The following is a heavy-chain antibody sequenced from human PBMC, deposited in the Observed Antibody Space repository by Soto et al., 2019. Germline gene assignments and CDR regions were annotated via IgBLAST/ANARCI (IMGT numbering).Heavy chain of an antibody. CDR2: IYYSGST. CDR3: ARVMERFLEWSEPYMDV. J-gene: IGHJ6*03. V-gene: IGHV4-59*01. D-gene: IGHD3-3*01. Sequence: PSETLSLTCTVSGGSISSYYWSWIRQPPGKGLEWIGYIYYSGSTNYNPSLKSRVTISVDTSKNQFSLKLSSVTAADTAVYYCARVMERFLEWSEPYMDVWGKGTTVTVSS. CDR1: GGSISSYY.